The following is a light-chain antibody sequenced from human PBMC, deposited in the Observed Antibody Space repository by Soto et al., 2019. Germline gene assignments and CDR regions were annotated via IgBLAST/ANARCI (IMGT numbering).Light chain of an antibody. J-gene: IGLJ2*01. CDR1: SSDVGGYDY. CDR2: EVS. Sequence: QSALTQPPSASGSPGQSVTISCTGTSSDVGGYDYVSWYQQQPGKAPKLIIYEVSNRPSGVPDRFSGSKSGNTASLTVSGLEAEDEADYYCSSYAGNSNVVFGGGTKLTVL. V-gene: IGLV2-8*01. CDR3: SSYAGNSNVV.